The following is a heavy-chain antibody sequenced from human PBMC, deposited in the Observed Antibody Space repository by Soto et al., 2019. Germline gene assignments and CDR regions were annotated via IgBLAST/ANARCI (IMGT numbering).Heavy chain of an antibody. D-gene: IGHD3-3*01. Sequence: ASVEGLCKASGYTFTSYGISWVRQAPGQGLEWMGWISAYNGNTNYAQKLQGRVTMTTDTSTSTAYMELRSLRSDNTAVYYCARDMSGYDFWSGYYDYWGQGTLVTVSS. J-gene: IGHJ4*02. V-gene: IGHV1-18*01. CDR2: ISAYNGNT. CDR3: ARDMSGYDFWSGYYDY. CDR1: GYTFTSYG.